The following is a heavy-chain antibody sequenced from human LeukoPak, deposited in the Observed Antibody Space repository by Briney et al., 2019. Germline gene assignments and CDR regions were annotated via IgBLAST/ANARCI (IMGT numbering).Heavy chain of an antibody. D-gene: IGHD3-22*01. CDR1: GGSFSGYH. V-gene: IGHV4-34*01. J-gene: IGHJ4*02. CDR2: INHSGST. CDR3: ARGGSDYYDRNYYFDY. Sequence: SETLSLTCAVYGGSFSGYHWSWIRQPPGKGLEWIGEINHSGSTNYNPSLKSRVTISVDTSKNQFSLKLSSVTAADTAVYYCARGGSDYYDRNYYFDYWGQGTLVTVSS.